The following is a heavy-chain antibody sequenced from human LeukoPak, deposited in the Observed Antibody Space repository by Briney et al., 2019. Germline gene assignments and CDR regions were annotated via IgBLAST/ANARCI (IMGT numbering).Heavy chain of an antibody. CDR2: IKDDGSAQ. J-gene: IGHJ4*02. CDR1: GFTFSTYA. V-gene: IGHV3-7*01. Sequence: PGGSLRLSCAASGFTFSTYAMSWVRQAPGKGPEWVASIKDDGSAQFYVDSLEGRFTISRDNAKNTLYLQMDTMRVEDTAVYYCARYIVGEQNFDHWSQGTLVTVSS. D-gene: IGHD1-1*01. CDR3: ARYIVGEQNFDH.